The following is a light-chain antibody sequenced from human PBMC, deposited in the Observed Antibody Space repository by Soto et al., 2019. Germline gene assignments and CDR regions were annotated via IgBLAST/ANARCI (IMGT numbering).Light chain of an antibody. CDR2: DAS. CDR3: QQRSEWTLT. CDR1: QSMGTN. Sequence: ESVFPQSPGTLSLSPGERATLSCRASQSMGTNLAWYQHKPGQAPRLLIYDASNRETGIRAGFSGSGSATEFTLTIASLESEDSAVYFCQQRSEWTLTFGGGTKVDIK. V-gene: IGKV3-11*01. J-gene: IGKJ4*01.